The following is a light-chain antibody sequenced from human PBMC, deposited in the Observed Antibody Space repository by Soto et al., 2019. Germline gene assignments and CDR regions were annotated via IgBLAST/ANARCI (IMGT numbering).Light chain of an antibody. CDR2: DVN. J-gene: IGLJ1*01. CDR1: SSDVGEYNY. V-gene: IGLV2-11*02. CDR3: CSYAGRYTFI. Sequence: LTQPRSVSGSPGQSVTISCTGTSSDVGEYNYVSWYQQHPGKAPKLMIYDVNKRPSGVPHRFSGSKSGNTASLTISGLQAEDEADYYCCSYAGRYTFIFGTGTKVTVL.